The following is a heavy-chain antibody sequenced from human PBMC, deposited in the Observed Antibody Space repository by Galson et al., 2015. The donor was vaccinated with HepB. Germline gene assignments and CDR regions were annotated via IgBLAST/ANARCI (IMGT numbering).Heavy chain of an antibody. CDR3: ARDPPDGVVVPTMGTRWVVLDV. V-gene: IGHV1-69*13. Sequence: SVKVSCKASGGTFSSYAITWVRQAPGQGLEWMGGIIPIFGSAYYAQKFEGRITITADESTSTAYMDLSGLRPEDTAVYYCARDPPDGVVVPTMGTRWVVLDVWGQGTTVTVSS. D-gene: IGHD5-12*01. J-gene: IGHJ6*02. CDR1: GGTFSSYA. CDR2: IIPIFGSA.